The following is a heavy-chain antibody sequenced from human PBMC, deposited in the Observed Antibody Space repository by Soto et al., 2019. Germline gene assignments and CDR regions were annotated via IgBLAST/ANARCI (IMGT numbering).Heavy chain of an antibody. V-gene: IGHV1-3*01. Sequence: GASVKVSCKASGYTFTSYAMHWVRQAPGQRLEWMGWINAGNGNTKYSQKFQGRVTITRDTSASTAYMELSSLRSEDTAVYYCARVHCSSTSCYDWGYYYYGMDVWGQGTTVTVSS. J-gene: IGHJ6*02. CDR1: GYTFTSYA. CDR3: ARVHCSSTSCYDWGYYYYGMDV. D-gene: IGHD2-2*01. CDR2: INAGNGNT.